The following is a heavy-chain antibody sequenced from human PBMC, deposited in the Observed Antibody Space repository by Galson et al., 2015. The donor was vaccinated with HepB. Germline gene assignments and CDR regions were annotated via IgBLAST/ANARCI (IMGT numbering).Heavy chain of an antibody. J-gene: IGHJ4*02. CDR1: GYTLTSYY. CDR2: INPSGGST. V-gene: IGHV1-46*01. CDR3: ARDIVVLPSARGFDY. Sequence: SVKVSCKASGYTLTSYYMHWVRQAPGQGLEWMGMINPSGGSTTYAQKFQGRVTMTRDTSTSTLYMELSSLRSEDTAVYYCARDIVVLPSARGFDYWGQGTLVTVSS. D-gene: IGHD2-2*01.